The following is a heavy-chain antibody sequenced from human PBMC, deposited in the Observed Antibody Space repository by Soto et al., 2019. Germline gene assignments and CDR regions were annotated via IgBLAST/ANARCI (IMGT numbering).Heavy chain of an antibody. Sequence: QVQLQESGPGLVKPSETLSLTCTVSGGSISSYYWSWIRQPPGKGLEWIGYIYYSGSTNYNPPLKSRVTITVDTSKNQFSVKLSCVAAADTAVYYCARRYGALFDYWGPGTLVTVSS. CDR1: GGSISSYY. V-gene: IGHV4-59*08. CDR3: ARRYGALFDY. D-gene: IGHD4-17*01. J-gene: IGHJ4*02. CDR2: IYYSGST.